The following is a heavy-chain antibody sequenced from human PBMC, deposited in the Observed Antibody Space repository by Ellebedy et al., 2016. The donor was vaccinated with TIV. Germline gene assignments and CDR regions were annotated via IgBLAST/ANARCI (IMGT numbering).Heavy chain of an antibody. V-gene: IGHV3-30-3*01. CDR1: GFTFSSYA. J-gene: IGHJ2*01. CDR3: ARRPDYGGKMEGSRNRYFDL. D-gene: IGHD4-23*01. CDR2: ISYDGSNK. Sequence: GESLKISXAASGFTFSSYAMHWVRQAPGKGLEWVAVISYDGSNKYYADSVKGRFTISRDNSKNTLYLQMNSLRAEDTAVYYCARRPDYGGKMEGSRNRYFDLWGRGTLVTVSS.